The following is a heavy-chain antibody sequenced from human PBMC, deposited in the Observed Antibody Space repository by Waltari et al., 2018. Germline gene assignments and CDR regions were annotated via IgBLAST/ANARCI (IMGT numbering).Heavy chain of an antibody. V-gene: IGHV3-23*03. J-gene: IGHJ4*02. D-gene: IGHD3-22*01. CDR1: GFTFSSYA. CDR3: AKIHDSSGGTDY. CDR2: IYSGGSK. Sequence: EVQLLESGGGLVQPGGSLRLSCAASGFTFSSYAMSWVRQAPGKGLEWVSVIYSGGSKYYADSVKGRFTISRDNSKNTLYLQMNSLRAEDTAVYYCAKIHDSSGGTDYWGQGTLVTVSS.